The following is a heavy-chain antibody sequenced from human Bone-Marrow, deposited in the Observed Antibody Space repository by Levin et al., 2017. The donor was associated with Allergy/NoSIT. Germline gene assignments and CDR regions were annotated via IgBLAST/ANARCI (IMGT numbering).Heavy chain of an antibody. J-gene: IGHJ3*02. CDR2: IYFSGRT. CDR1: GGSINTYF. D-gene: IGHD6-19*01. V-gene: IGHV4-59*01. Sequence: SETLSLTCALSGGSINTYFWNWIRQPPGKGLEWIGYIYFSGRTSYNPSLKSRVTISVDTSKKQFSLKLRSVTAADTAVYYCARSTAETPFDIWGQGTMVTVSS. CDR3: ARSTAETPFDI.